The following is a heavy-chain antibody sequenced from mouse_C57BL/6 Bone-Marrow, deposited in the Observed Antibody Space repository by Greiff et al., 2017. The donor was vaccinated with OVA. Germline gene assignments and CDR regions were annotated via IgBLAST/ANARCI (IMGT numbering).Heavy chain of an antibody. CDR3: ARLGVFAY. V-gene: IGHV1-81*01. Sequence: QVQLKQSGAELARPGASVKLSCKASGYTFTSYGISWVKQRTGQGLEWIGEIYPRSGNTYYNEKFKGKATLTADKSSSTAYMELRSLTSEDSAVYFCARLGVFAYWGQGTLVTVSA. J-gene: IGHJ3*01. CDR1: GYTFTSYG. CDR2: IYPRSGNT.